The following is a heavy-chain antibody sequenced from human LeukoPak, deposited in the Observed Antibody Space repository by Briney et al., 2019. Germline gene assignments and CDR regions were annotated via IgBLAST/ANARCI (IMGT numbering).Heavy chain of an antibody. CDR1: GFTFDDYA. J-gene: IGHJ4*02. Sequence: PGRSLRLSCAASGFTFDDYAMHWVRQAPGKGLEWVSGISWNSGSIGYADFVKGRFTISRDNAKNSLYLQMNSLRAEDTALYYCAESYYDILTGYYPFDYWGQGTLVTVSS. CDR2: ISWNSGSI. V-gene: IGHV3-9*01. D-gene: IGHD3-9*01. CDR3: AESYYDILTGYYPFDY.